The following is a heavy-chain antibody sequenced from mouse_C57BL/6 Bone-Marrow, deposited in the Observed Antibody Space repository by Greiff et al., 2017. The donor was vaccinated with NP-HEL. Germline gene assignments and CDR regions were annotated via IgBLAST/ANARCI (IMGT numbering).Heavy chain of an antibody. CDR2: FYPGSGST. CDR3: AIHEPIYYYGSRSYYYAMDY. Sequence: VQLQQSGAELVKPGASVKLSCKASGYTFTEYTIHWVKQRSGQGLEWIGWFYPGSGSTKYNEKFKDKATLTVDKSSSTVYMNLSRLTSKDSAVYFCAIHEPIYYYGSRSYYYAMDYWGQGTSVTVSS. CDR1: GYTFTEYT. V-gene: IGHV1-62-2*01. J-gene: IGHJ4*01. D-gene: IGHD1-1*01.